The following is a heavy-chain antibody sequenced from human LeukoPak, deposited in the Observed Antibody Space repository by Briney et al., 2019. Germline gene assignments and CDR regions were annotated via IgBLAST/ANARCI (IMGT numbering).Heavy chain of an antibody. D-gene: IGHD1-26*01. V-gene: IGHV4-38-2*02. CDR3: AREVRSAWASFDP. J-gene: IGHJ5*02. Sequence: NSSETLSLTCSVSGYSISSGYYWGWIRQPPGKGLEWIGTIYHSGTTFYNPSLQSRVTVSLDTSKNQFSLKLSSVTAADTAVYYCAREVRSAWASFDPWGQGTLVTASS. CDR2: IYHSGTT. CDR1: GYSISSGYY.